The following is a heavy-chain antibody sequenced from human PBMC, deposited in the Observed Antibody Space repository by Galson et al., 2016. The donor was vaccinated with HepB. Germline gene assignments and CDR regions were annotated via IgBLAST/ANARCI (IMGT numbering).Heavy chain of an antibody. V-gene: IGHV1-69*06. J-gene: IGHJ4*02. CDR3: AQGSYGAKAIIQYYFDY. CDR1: GGTFSSYA. D-gene: IGHD1-26*01. Sequence: SVKVSCKASGGTFSSYAISWVRQAPGQGLEWMGAVIPIFETANYPQKFQGRVSITADKSTSTAYMELTRLRSEDTAMYFCAQGSYGAKAIIQYYFDYWGQGTLVTVSS. CDR2: VIPIFETA.